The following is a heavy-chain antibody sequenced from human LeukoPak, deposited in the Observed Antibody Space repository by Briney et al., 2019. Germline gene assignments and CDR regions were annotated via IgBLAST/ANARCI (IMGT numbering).Heavy chain of an antibody. CDR1: GGSISNYV. V-gene: IGHV4-59*12. Sequence: SETLSLTCTVFGGSISNYVWSWIRQPPGKGLEWIGYINDSGNTKYNPSLESRVTISVDTSKNQFSLKLSSVTAADTAVYYCARDLTVRGVIIRYGYWGQGTLVTVSS. CDR2: INDSGNT. D-gene: IGHD3-10*01. CDR3: ARDLTVRGVIIRYGY. J-gene: IGHJ4*02.